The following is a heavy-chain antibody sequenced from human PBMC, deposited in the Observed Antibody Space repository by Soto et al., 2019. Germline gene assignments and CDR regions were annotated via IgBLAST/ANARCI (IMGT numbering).Heavy chain of an antibody. CDR1: GFTFSSRW. CDR3: ARDLSWNQADY. Sequence: PGGSLRLSCAASGFTFSSRWMHWFRQAPGVGLVWVSRIKTDGTVTNYADSVKGRFTISRDNAKNTLYLQMNSLRADDTAVYYCARDLSWNQADYWGQGTLVTVSS. J-gene: IGHJ4*02. V-gene: IGHV3-74*01. D-gene: IGHD1-1*01. CDR2: IKTDGTVT.